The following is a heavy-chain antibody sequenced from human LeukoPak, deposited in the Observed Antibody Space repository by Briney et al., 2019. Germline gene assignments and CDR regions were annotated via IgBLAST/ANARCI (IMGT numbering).Heavy chain of an antibody. CDR2: ICCYNGNT. J-gene: IGHJ4*01. V-gene: IGHV1-18*03. CDR1: GYTFTSYG. D-gene: IGHD5-12*01. Sequence: AGVTVSFTSSGYTFTSYGISWVRQPPAQGLEWVGCICCYNGNTKYTQKLQGRVTMTTNTTTSTTYMELRSLRCDGMAVYDCARDPGEMIEATTFDGWSQATPVTVSS. CDR3: ARDPGEMIEATTFDG.